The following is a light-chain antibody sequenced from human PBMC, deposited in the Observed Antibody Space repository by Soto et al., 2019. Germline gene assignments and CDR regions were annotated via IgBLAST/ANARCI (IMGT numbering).Light chain of an antibody. CDR3: QQRSIWPWT. CDR2: AAS. Sequence: EIVLTQSPGTLSLSPGERTTLSCRASQSVSSYYLAWYQQKPGQAPRLLIYAASSRATGIPARFSGSGSGTDFTLTISSLEPEDFAVYYCQQRSIWPWTFGQGTKVDIK. V-gene: IGKV3D-20*02. CDR1: QSVSSYY. J-gene: IGKJ1*01.